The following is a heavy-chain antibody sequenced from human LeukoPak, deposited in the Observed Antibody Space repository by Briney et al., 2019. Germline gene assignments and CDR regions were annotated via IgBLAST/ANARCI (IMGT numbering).Heavy chain of an antibody. Sequence: GESLKIFCKGSGYSFTSYWIGWVRQMPGKGLEWMGIIYPGDSDTRYSPSFQGQVTISADKSISTAYLQWSSLKASDTAMYYCARLELVRGVIRHFDYWGQGTLVTVSS. CDR1: GYSFTSYW. J-gene: IGHJ4*02. D-gene: IGHD3-10*01. CDR2: IYPGDSDT. V-gene: IGHV5-51*01. CDR3: ARLELVRGVIRHFDY.